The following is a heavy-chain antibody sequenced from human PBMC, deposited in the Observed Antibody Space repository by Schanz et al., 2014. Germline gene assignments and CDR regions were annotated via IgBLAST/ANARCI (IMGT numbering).Heavy chain of an antibody. D-gene: IGHD2-2*01. CDR1: GFPFRSYV. Sequence: LQLVESGGGVVQPGRSLRLSCAASGFPFRSYVMHWVRQAPGKGLEWVSIVSDSGGDTYYADSVKGRFTISRDNSKNTLYVQMNSLRAEDTAVYYCAKDWRCTSNSCYAPFDYWGQGALVTVSS. J-gene: IGHJ4*02. CDR2: VSDSGGDT. CDR3: AKDWRCTSNSCYAPFDY. V-gene: IGHV3-23*04.